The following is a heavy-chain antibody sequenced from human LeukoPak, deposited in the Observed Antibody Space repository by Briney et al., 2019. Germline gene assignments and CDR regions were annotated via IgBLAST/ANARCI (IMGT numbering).Heavy chain of an antibody. J-gene: IGHJ3*01. Sequence: GGSLRLSCAASGFAVSSNYMNWVRQAPGKGLEWVSILYSDGSTYYADSVKGRFTISRDKSKNTVYLQMKSLRAEDTAVYYCARDYYYGRAFDVWGQGTMVTVFS. CDR1: GFAVSSNY. V-gene: IGHV3-53*01. CDR3: ARDYYYGRAFDV. CDR2: LYSDGST. D-gene: IGHD3-10*01.